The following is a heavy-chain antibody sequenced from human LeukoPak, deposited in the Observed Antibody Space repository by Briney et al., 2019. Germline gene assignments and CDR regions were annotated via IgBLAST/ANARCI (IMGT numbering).Heavy chain of an antibody. CDR2: ISSSGTTM. V-gene: IGHV3-48*03. CDR1: GFTFSSYE. CDR3: ARESSGGYYFDVFDI. J-gene: IGHJ3*02. Sequence: GGSLRLSCAASGFTFSSYEIHWVRQAPGKGLEWVSYISSSGTTMYYADSVKGRFTISRDNAKNLLYLQMNSLRAEDTAFYYCARESSGGYYFDVFDIWGQGTMVTVSS. D-gene: IGHD3-22*01.